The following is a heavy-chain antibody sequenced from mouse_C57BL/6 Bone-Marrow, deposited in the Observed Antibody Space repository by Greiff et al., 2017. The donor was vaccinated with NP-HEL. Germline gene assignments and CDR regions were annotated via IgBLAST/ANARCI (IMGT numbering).Heavy chain of an antibody. D-gene: IGHD2-2*01. CDR1: GYTFTDYE. Sequence: QVQLQQSGAELVRPGASVTLSCKASGYTFTDYEMHWVKQTPVHGLEWIGAIDPETGGTAYNQKFKGKAILTADKSSSTAYMELRRLTSEDSAVYYCTSYLLLLRYAMDYWGQGTSVTVSS. CDR3: TSYLLLLRYAMDY. J-gene: IGHJ4*01. CDR2: IDPETGGT. V-gene: IGHV1-15*01.